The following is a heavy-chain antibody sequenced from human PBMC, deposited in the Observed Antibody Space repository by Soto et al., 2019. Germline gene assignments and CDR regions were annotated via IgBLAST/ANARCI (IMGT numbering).Heavy chain of an antibody. Sequence: QVQLMQSGAEVKKPGSSVKVSCKASGGTFSTSAISWVRQDPGEGLEWVGGIMPIFATPDYAQKFQCRVTISADESTATAYLELTSLTTDDTAVYYCARDKDRQQLGGNYYYILDVWGQGTAITVSS. D-gene: IGHD3-3*02. CDR1: GGTFSTSA. CDR2: IMPIFATP. J-gene: IGHJ6*02. V-gene: IGHV1-69*12. CDR3: ARDKDRQQLGGNYYYILDV.